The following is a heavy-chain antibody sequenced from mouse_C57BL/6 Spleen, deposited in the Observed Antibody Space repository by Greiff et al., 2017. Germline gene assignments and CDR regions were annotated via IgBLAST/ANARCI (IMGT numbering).Heavy chain of an antibody. D-gene: IGHD2-14*01. Sequence: VQLMESGPELVKPGASVKISCKASGYAFSSSWMNWVKQRPGKGLEWIGRIYPGDGDTNYNGKFKGKATLTADKSSSTAYMQLSSLTSADSAVYFCAKLWNLRYFDYWGQGTTLTVSS. J-gene: IGHJ2*01. CDR1: GYAFSSSW. CDR3: AKLWNLRYFDY. V-gene: IGHV1-82*01. CDR2: IYPGDGDT.